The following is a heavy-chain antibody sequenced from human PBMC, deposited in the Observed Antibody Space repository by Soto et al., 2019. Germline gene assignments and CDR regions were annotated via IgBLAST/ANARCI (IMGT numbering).Heavy chain of an antibody. CDR1: GGSISSYY. J-gene: IGHJ4*02. CDR3: ARQYCSSTRCYQYFDY. Sequence: QVQLQESGPGLMKPSETLSLTCTVSGGSISSYYWSWIRQSPEKGLEWIGYIYSSGNTNYNPSLKSRVTISVDTSENQFSLKLSSVTAADTAVYYCARQYCSSTRCYQYFDYWGQGTLVTVST. D-gene: IGHD2-2*01. V-gene: IGHV4-59*08. CDR2: IYSSGNT.